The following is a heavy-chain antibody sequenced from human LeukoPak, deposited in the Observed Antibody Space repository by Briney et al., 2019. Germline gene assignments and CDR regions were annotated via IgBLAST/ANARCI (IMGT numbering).Heavy chain of an antibody. J-gene: IGHJ3*02. Sequence: SETLSLTCTVSGGSIRGYYWSWIRQPPGKGLEWIGYIYYSGSTNYKPSLKSRVTILVDMSKNQFSLKLGSVTAADTAVYYCARVVAGIDAFDIWGQGTMVTVSS. V-gene: IGHV4-59*01. CDR3: ARVVAGIDAFDI. CDR2: IYYSGST. CDR1: GGSIRGYY. D-gene: IGHD6-19*01.